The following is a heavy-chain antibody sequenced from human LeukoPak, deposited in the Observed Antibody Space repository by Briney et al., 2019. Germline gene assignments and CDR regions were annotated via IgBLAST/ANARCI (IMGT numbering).Heavy chain of an antibody. CDR3: ASLGYFSYGVDV. D-gene: IGHD3-16*01. V-gene: IGHV4-31*03. J-gene: IGHJ6*02. CDR1: GGSISSGGYY. Sequence: SETLSLACTVSGGSISSGGYYWSWIRQHPGKGLECIGFLYYGGATYYNPSLKSRVATSVDASKNQFSLKVSSVTAADTAVYYCASLGYFSYGVDVWGQGTTVTVSS. CDR2: LYYGGAT.